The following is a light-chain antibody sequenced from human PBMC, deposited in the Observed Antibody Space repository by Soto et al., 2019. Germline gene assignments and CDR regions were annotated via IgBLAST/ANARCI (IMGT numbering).Light chain of an antibody. CDR1: SSNIGAGYD. Sequence: QSVLTQPPSVSGAPGQRVTISCTGSSSNIGAGYDVHWYQQLPGTAPQLLIYGNSHRPSGVPVRFSGAKSGTSASLAITGRKAEDEADYYCQSYDSSLSGYVVFGGGTKLTVL. CDR3: QSYDSSLSGYVV. V-gene: IGLV1-40*01. CDR2: GNS. J-gene: IGLJ2*01.